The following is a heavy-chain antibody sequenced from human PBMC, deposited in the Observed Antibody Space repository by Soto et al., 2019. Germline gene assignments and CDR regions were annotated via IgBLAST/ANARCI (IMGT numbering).Heavy chain of an antibody. Sequence: QVQLVESGGGVVQPGRSLRLSCAASGFTFSSYGMHWVRQAPGKGLEWVAVIWYDGSNKYYADSVKGRFTISRDNSKNTLYLQMNSLRAEDTAVYYCATGIAVAAPFDYWGQGTLVTVSS. CDR2: IWYDGSNK. J-gene: IGHJ4*02. CDR3: ATGIAVAAPFDY. CDR1: GFTFSSYG. V-gene: IGHV3-33*01. D-gene: IGHD6-19*01.